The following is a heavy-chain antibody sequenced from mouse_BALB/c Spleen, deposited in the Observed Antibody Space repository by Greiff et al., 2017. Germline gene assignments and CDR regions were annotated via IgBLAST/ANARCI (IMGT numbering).Heavy chain of an antibody. J-gene: IGHJ3*01. CDR2: IYPGSGNT. Sequence: LQQPGSELVRPGASVKLSCKASGYTFTSYWMHWVKQRHGQGLEWIGNIYPGSGNTNYDEKFKSKGTLTVDTSSSTAYMHLSSLTSEDSAVYYCTREGDYDGFAYWGQGTLVTVSA. CDR3: TREGDYDGFAY. V-gene: IGHV1S22*01. D-gene: IGHD2-4*01. CDR1: GYTFTSYW.